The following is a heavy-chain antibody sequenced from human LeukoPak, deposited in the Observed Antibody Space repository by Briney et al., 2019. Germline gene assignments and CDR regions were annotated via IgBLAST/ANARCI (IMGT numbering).Heavy chain of an antibody. Sequence: SETLSLTCAVYGGSFSGYYWSWIRQPPGKGLEWIGEINHSGSTNYNPSLKSRVTISVDTSKNQFSLKLSSVTAADTAVYYCASISWRYCSSTSCYWKAFDIWGQGTMVTVSP. D-gene: IGHD2-2*01. CDR3: ASISWRYCSSTSCYWKAFDI. J-gene: IGHJ3*02. CDR2: INHSGST. CDR1: GGSFSGYY. V-gene: IGHV4-34*01.